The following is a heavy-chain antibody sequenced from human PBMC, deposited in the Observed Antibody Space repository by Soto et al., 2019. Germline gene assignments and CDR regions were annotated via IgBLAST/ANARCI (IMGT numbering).Heavy chain of an antibody. CDR1: GYSFTSYW. J-gene: IGHJ6*02. V-gene: IGHV5-10-1*01. CDR3: ARQGYYDFWSGYSNYYYYGMDV. Sequence: PGWSLKISCKGSGYSFTSYWISWVLQMPGKGLEWMRRIDPSDCYTNYSPSFQGHVTMSADKSISTAYLQWSSLKAADTAMYYCARQGYYDFWSGYSNYYYYGMDVCGQGTTVTSP. D-gene: IGHD3-3*01. CDR2: IDPSDCYT.